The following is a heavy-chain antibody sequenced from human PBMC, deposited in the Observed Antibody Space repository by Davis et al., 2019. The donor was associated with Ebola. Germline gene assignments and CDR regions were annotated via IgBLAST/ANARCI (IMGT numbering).Heavy chain of an antibody. CDR2: ISGSGGST. CDR1: GFTFSSYA. Sequence: GESLKISCAASGFTFSSYAMNWVRQAPGKGLEWVPAISGSGGSTYYADSVKGRFTISRDNSKNTLYLQMNSLRAEDTAVYYCAKVVPGIVGALYYYGMDVWGQGTTVTVSS. V-gene: IGHV3-23*01. J-gene: IGHJ6*02. D-gene: IGHD2-15*01. CDR3: AKVVPGIVGALYYYGMDV.